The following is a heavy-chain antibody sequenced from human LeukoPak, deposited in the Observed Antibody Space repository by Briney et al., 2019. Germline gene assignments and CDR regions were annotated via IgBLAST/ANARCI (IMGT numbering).Heavy chain of an antibody. Sequence: GDSVKVSCKASGYTFTSYDINWVRQAAGQGLEWMGWMNPNSGDTGYVEKFQGRVTMTRDTSITTAYMELSSLRSEDTAVYYCTRSGFGGGVHFDYWGQGTPVTVSS. CDR2: MNPNSGDT. CDR1: GYTFTSYD. V-gene: IGHV1-8*01. J-gene: IGHJ4*02. D-gene: IGHD3-16*01. CDR3: TRSGFGGGVHFDY.